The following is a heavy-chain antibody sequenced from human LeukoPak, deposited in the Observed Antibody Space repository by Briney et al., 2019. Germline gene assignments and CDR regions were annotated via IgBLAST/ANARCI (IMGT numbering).Heavy chain of an antibody. V-gene: IGHV3-73*01. D-gene: IGHD2-15*01. Sequence: GGSLKLSCAASGFTFSGSAMHWVRQASGKGLEWVGRIRSKANSYATAYAASVKGRFTISRDDSKNMAYLQMNSLKTEDTAVYYCTRGGYCSGGSCWDDYWGQGTLVTVSS. CDR3: TRGGYCSGGSCWDDY. J-gene: IGHJ4*02. CDR2: IRSKANSYAT. CDR1: GFTFSGSA.